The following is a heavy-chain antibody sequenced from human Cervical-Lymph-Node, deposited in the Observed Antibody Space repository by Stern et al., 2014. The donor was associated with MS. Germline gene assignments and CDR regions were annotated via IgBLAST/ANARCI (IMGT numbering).Heavy chain of an antibody. Sequence: QVQLQESGPGLVRPSETLSLTCTVSGGSVSSGSYYWSWIRQPPGKGLEWIGFIYYGGSTKYNPSLNGRVTISRDTSKNQISLNLNSVTAADTAVYYCARDGYSSTEYYLDYWGQGILVTVSS. J-gene: IGHJ4*02. V-gene: IGHV4-61*01. D-gene: IGHD2-2*01. CDR1: GGSVSSGSYY. CDR2: IYYGGST. CDR3: ARDGYSSTEYYLDY.